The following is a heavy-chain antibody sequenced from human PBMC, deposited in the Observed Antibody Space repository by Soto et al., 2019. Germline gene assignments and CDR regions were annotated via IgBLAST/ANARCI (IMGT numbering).Heavy chain of an antibody. CDR2: IYYSGST. V-gene: IGHV4-59*01. D-gene: IGHD4-17*01. J-gene: IGHJ6*02. Sequence: PSETLSLTCTVSGGSLSSYYWSWIRQPPGKGLEWIGYIYYSGSTNYNPSLKSRVTISVDTSKNQFSLKLSSVTAADTAVYYCAREDGDYGYYYYGMDVWGQGTTVTVSS. CDR1: GGSLSSYY. CDR3: AREDGDYGYYYYGMDV.